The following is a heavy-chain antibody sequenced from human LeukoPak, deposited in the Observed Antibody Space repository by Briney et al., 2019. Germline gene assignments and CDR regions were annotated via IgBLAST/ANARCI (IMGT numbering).Heavy chain of an antibody. CDR1: GFTFSSYA. CDR2: ISYDGSNK. CDR3: AREEIRYYYGMDV. V-gene: IGHV3-30-3*01. J-gene: IGHJ6*02. Sequence: GGSLRLSCAASGFTFSSYAMHWVRQAPGKGLEWVAVISYDGSNKYYADSVKGRFTISRDNSKNTLYLQMNSLRAEDTAVYYCAREEIRYYYGMDVWGQGTTVTVSS.